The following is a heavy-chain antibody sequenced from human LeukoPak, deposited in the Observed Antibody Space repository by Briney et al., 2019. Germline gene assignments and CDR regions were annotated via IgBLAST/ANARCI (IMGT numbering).Heavy chain of an antibody. D-gene: IGHD2-2*01. Sequence: SQTLSLTCAISGDSVSSNSVTWNWIRQSPSRGLEWLGRTYYRSTWYNDYAVSVRGRITANPDTSKNQFSLHLNSVTPEDTAVYYCARRLTQYDCFDPWGQGILVTVSS. CDR1: GDSVSSNSVT. CDR2: TYYRSTWYN. V-gene: IGHV6-1*01. J-gene: IGHJ5*02. CDR3: ARRLTQYDCFDP.